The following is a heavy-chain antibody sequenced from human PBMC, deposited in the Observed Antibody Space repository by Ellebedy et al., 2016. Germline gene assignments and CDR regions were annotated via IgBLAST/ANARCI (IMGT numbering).Heavy chain of an antibody. J-gene: IGHJ4*02. CDR2: ISGGGGST. V-gene: IGHV3-23*01. Sequence: GESLKISXAASGFTFSSYAMSWVRQAPGKGLEWVSTISGGGGSTYYADFVKGRLTISRDNSKNTLSLQMSSLRAEDTALYYCRHGHYADYWGQGTLVTVSS. CDR1: GFTFSSYA. CDR3: RHGHYADY.